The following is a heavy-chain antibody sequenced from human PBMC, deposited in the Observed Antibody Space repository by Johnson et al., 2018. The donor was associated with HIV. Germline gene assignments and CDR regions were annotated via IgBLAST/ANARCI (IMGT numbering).Heavy chain of an antibody. CDR2: ISYDGSNK. CDR3: AKGRWEATTYDDAFDI. V-gene: IGHV3-30*18. Sequence: SGFTFSSYGMHWVRQAPGKGLEWVAVISYDGSNKYYADSVKGRFTISRDNSKNTLYLQMNSLRAEDTAVYYCAKGRWEATTYDDAFDIWGQGTMVTVSS. D-gene: IGHD1-26*01. CDR1: GFTFSSYG. J-gene: IGHJ3*02.